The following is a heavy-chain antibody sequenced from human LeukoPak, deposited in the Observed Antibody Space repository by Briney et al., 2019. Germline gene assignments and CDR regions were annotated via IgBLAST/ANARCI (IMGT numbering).Heavy chain of an antibody. CDR2: INHSGST. CDR3: ARGDGARDGYNYEGPFYFDY. D-gene: IGHD5-24*01. CDR1: GGSFSDYY. Sequence: PPETLSLTCAVDGGSFSDYYWSWIRQPPGKGLEWIGKINHSGSTNYNPSLKSRVTISVDTSKNQFSLKVSAVTAADTAVYYCARGDGARDGYNYEGPFYFDYWGQGTLVTVSS. J-gene: IGHJ4*02. V-gene: IGHV4-34*01.